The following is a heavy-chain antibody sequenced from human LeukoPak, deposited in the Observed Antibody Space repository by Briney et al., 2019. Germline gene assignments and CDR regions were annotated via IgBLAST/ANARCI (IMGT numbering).Heavy chain of an antibody. J-gene: IGHJ4*02. CDR3: ARPLDSSNNYFDY. CDR1: GFTFSRNA. V-gene: IGHV3-21*01. D-gene: IGHD6-13*01. CDR2: ICSSSNYM. Sequence: GGSLRPSCAASGFTFSRNAMNWVRQAPGKGLEWVSFICSSSNYMSYADSVKGRFTISRDNAKNSLYLQMNSLRAEDTAVYYCARPLDSSNNYFDYWGQGTLVTVSA.